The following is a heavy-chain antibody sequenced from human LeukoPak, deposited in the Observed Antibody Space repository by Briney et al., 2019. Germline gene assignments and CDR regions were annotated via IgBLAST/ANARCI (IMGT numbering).Heavy chain of an antibody. CDR1: GYSISSGYY. CDR3: ARLDYGSGSGGF. CDR2: IYHSGST. V-gene: IGHV4-38-2*01. D-gene: IGHD3-10*01. J-gene: IGHJ4*02. Sequence: SETLSLTCAVSGYSISSGYYWGWIRQPPGKGLEWIGSIYHSGSTYYNPSLKSRVTISVDTSKNQFSLKLSSVTAADTAVYYCARLDYGSGSGGFWGQGTLVTVSS.